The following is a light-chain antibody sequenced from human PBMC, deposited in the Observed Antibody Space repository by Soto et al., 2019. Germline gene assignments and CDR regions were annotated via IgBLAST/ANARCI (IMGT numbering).Light chain of an antibody. CDR3: QKYNSFWT. V-gene: IGKV1-5*01. CDR2: AAS. CDR1: QTISNW. J-gene: IGKJ1*01. Sequence: DIQMTQSPSTLSASVGDRVTISCRASQTISNWLAWYQQKPGKAPKLLIYAASSVESGVPSRFSGSGSGTEFTLTISSLQPEDFATYCCQKYNSFWTFGQGTKVEIK.